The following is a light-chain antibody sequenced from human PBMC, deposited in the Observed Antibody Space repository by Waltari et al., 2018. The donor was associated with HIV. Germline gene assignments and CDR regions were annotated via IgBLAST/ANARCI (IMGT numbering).Light chain of an antibody. Sequence: DIHMTQSPSSVSASVGDRVTITCRATESVGTSLAWYQQKPHRPPKLLMFDASRLQTEVPSRFSGRGSGADCNLTISRLQLEDFATYFCQHAHGFPHPFGRGTRLQI. CDR3: QHAHGFPHP. CDR1: ESVGTS. J-gene: IGKJ2*01. V-gene: IGKV1-12*01. CDR2: DAS.